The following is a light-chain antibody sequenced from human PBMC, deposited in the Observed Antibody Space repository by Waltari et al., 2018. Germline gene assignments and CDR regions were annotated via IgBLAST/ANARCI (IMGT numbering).Light chain of an antibody. V-gene: IGKV3-15*01. CDR3: QQYHSYPYT. J-gene: IGKJ2*01. CDR2: GAS. Sequence: EIVMTQSPATLSVSPGEGATLSCRASQSVSSNLAWYQHKPGQAPRLLIFGASTRATGIPARFSGSGSGTEFTLTISSLQSEDFVTYYCQQYHSYPYTFGQGTKLEIK. CDR1: QSVSSN.